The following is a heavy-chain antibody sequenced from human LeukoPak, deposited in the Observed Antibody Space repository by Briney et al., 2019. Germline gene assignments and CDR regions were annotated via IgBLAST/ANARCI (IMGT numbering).Heavy chain of an antibody. D-gene: IGHD3-22*01. CDR1: GFTFDDYA. CDR2: ISWNSGSI. V-gene: IGHV3-9*01. Sequence: GGSLRLSCAASGFTFDDYAMHWVRQAPGKGLEWVSGISWNSGSIGYADSVKGRSTVSRDNAKNSLYLQMNSLRAEDTALYYCAKEADYYDSSGYDYWGQGTLVTVSS. CDR3: AKEADYYDSSGYDY. J-gene: IGHJ4*02.